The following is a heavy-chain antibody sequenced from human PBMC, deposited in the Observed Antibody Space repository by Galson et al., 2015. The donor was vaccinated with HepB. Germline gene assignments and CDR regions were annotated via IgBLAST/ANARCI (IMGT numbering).Heavy chain of an antibody. CDR1: GYTFTRYA. CDR2: INTNTGNP. V-gene: IGHV7-4-1*02. D-gene: IGHD1-26*01. Sequence: SVKVSCKASGYTFTRYAMSWVRQAPGQGLEWMGWINTNTGNPTYAQGFTGRFVLSLDTSVSTAYLQINSLKAEDTAVYYCARDRVSLTWELLTSDAFHIWGQGTMVTVSS. CDR3: ARDRVSLTWELLTSDAFHI. J-gene: IGHJ3*02.